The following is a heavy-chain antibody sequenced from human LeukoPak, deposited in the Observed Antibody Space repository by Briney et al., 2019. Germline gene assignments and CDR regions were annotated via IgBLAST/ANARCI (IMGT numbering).Heavy chain of an antibody. J-gene: IGHJ4*02. CDR2: IYSGGST. CDR1: GFTFSSNY. V-gene: IGHV3-66*01. Sequence: GGSLRLSCAASGFTFSSNYMSWVRQAPGKGLEWVSVIYSGGSTYYADSVKGRFTISRDNSKNTLYLQMNSLRAEDTAVYYCARWHSSSWYSIDYWGQGTLVTVSS. D-gene: IGHD6-13*01. CDR3: ARWHSSSWYSIDY.